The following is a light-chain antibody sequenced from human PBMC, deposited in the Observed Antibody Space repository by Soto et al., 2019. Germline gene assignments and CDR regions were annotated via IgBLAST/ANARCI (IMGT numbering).Light chain of an antibody. CDR2: GAS. V-gene: IGKV3-15*01. CDR3: QHYNNWPPWT. CDR1: QSVSSN. J-gene: IGKJ1*01. Sequence: EIVMTQSPATLSVSPGERAALSCRASQSVSSNLAWYQQKPGQAPRLLIYGASTRATGITPRFSGSGSGTEFTLTISSLQSEDFAVYYCQHYNNWPPWTFGQGTKVEI.